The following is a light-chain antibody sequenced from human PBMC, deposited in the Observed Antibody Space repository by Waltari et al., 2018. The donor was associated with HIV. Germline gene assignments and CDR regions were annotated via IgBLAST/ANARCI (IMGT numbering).Light chain of an antibody. CDR2: EDG. Sequence: SYELTQPPSVSVSPGQTAIITCSGDKLGDKYASWYQQRPGQSPVLVIYEDGKRPSGIPERFSGSNSGNTATLTISGTQAMDESDYYCQAWDIHNVIFGGGTKLTVL. V-gene: IGLV3-1*01. CDR1: KLGDKY. CDR3: QAWDIHNVI. J-gene: IGLJ2*01.